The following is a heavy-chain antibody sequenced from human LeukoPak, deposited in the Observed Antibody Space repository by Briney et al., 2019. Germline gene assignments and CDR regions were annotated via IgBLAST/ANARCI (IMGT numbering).Heavy chain of an antibody. CDR3: ARDYCSSTSCLFDY. CDR1: GYTFTGYY. Sequence: ASVKVSCKASGYTFTGYYMHWVRQAPGQGLEWMGRINPNSGGTNYAQKFQGRVTITADESTSTAYMELSSLRSEDTAVYYCARDYCSSTSCLFDYWGQGTLVTDSS. D-gene: IGHD2-2*01. J-gene: IGHJ4*02. V-gene: IGHV1-2*06. CDR2: INPNSGGT.